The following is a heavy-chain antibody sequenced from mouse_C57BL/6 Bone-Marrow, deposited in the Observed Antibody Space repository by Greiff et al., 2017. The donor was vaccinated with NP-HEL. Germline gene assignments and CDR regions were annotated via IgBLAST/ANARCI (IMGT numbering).Heavy chain of an antibody. D-gene: IGHD6-2*01. Sequence: EVKLMESGGGLVQPGGSLKLSCAASGFTFSDYGMAWVRQAPRKGPEWVAFISNLAYSIYYADTVTGRFTISRENAKNTLYLEMSRLRSEDTAMYYCARRDSLWYFDVWGTGTTVTVSS. CDR2: ISNLAYSI. CDR1: GFTFSDYG. V-gene: IGHV5-15*04. J-gene: IGHJ1*03. CDR3: ARRDSLWYFDV.